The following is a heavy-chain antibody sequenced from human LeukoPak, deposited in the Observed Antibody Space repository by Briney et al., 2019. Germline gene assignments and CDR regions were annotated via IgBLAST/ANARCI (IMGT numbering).Heavy chain of an antibody. CDR2: ISYDGSNK. CDR3: ARVLSRGMSSGYYSPFDY. Sequence: GGSLRLSCAASGFTFSSYAMHWVRQAPGKGLEWVAVISYDGSNKYYADSVEGRFTISRDNSKNTLYLQMNSLRAEDTAVYYCARVLSRGMSSGYYSPFDYWGQGTLVTVSS. D-gene: IGHD3-22*01. V-gene: IGHV3-30-3*01. CDR1: GFTFSSYA. J-gene: IGHJ4*02.